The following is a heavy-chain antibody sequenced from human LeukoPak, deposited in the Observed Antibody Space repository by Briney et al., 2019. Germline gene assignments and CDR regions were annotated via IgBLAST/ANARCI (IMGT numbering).Heavy chain of an antibody. CDR3: ARHWLGDSGNRFDL. J-gene: IGHJ5*02. Sequence: GESLKTSCKGSGYTFTNYWIGWVRQMPGKGLEWMGITHPGDSDTRYSPSFQGQVTISADKYISTAYLQWSSLKASDSAMYYCARHWLGDSGNRFDLWGQGTLVTVSS. CDR1: GYTFTNYW. V-gene: IGHV5-51*01. CDR2: THPGDSDT. D-gene: IGHD4-17*01.